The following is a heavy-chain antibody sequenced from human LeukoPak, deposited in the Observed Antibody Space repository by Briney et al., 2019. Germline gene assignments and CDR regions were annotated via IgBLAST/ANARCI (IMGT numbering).Heavy chain of an antibody. CDR3: ARDSDSSHFDY. CDR2: IIPIFGTA. V-gene: IGHV1-69*13. J-gene: IGHJ4*02. CDR1: GGTFISYT. D-gene: IGHD6-6*01. Sequence: SVTVSFKASGGTFISYTISWVRQAPGQGLEWVGGIIPIFGTANYAQKFQGRVTITPDESTSTAYMELSSLRSEDTAVYYCARDSDSSHFDYWGQGTLVTGSP.